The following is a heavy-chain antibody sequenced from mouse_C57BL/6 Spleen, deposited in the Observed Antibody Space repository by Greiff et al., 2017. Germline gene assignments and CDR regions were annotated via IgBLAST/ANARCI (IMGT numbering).Heavy chain of an antibody. CDR3: AREGYYGSSFLDY. D-gene: IGHD1-1*01. CDR1: GYTFTSYW. CDR2: IYPGSGST. Sequence: QVQLQQPGAELVKPGASVKMSCKASGYTFTSYWITWVKQRPGQGLEWIGDIYPGSGSTNYNEKFKSQATLTVDTSSSTSYMQLSSLTSEDSAVYYCAREGYYGSSFLDYWGQGTTLTVSS. J-gene: IGHJ2*01. V-gene: IGHV1-55*01.